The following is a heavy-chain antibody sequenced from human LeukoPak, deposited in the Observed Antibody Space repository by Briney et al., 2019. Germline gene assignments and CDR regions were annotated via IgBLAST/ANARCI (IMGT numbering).Heavy chain of an antibody. Sequence: ASVKVSCKPSGYTFSTYGISWVRQAPGQGLEWMGWISTYNGNTYYALKLQGRVAMTTDTSTSTAYMELRSLRSDDTAVYYCAREKTRLAAGDAFDIWGQGTMVTVSS. D-gene: IGHD6-13*01. V-gene: IGHV1-18*01. CDR2: ISTYNGNT. J-gene: IGHJ3*02. CDR3: AREKTRLAAGDAFDI. CDR1: GYTFSTYG.